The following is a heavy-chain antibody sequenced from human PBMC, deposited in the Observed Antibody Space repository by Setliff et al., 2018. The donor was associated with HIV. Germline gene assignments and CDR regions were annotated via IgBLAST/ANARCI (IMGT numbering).Heavy chain of an antibody. CDR2: IYYSGDT. CDR1: GGSISSSGYY. Sequence: PSETLSLTCTVSGGSISSSGYYWGWIRQPPGKGLEWIGSIYYSGDTFYNTSLKTRIPISVDTSKNHLSLKVSSLTAADTAVYYCARAPYYDYRGLAVYYFDYWGQGTLVTVSS. V-gene: IGHV4-39*07. D-gene: IGHD3-22*01. CDR3: ARAPYYDYRGLAVYYFDY. J-gene: IGHJ4*02.